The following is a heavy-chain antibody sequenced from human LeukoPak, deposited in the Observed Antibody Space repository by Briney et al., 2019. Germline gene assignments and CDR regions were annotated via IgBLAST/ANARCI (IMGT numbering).Heavy chain of an antibody. V-gene: IGHV3-33*01. D-gene: IGHD4-17*01. Sequence: GGSLRLSCAASGFIFSSYGMHWIRQAPGKGLEWVALIWYDGSKSHHADSVKGRFTISRDNSKNTLYLQMNSLRAEDTAVYYCASMTTVTLDDAFDIWGQGTMVTVSS. CDR1: GFIFSSYG. CDR2: IWYDGSKS. J-gene: IGHJ3*02. CDR3: ASMTTVTLDDAFDI.